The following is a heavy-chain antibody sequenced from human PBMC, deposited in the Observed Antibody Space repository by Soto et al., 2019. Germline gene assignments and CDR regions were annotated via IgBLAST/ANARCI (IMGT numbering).Heavy chain of an antibody. Sequence: EVQLVESVGDLVQPGGSLRLSCAASGFSFSGYWMSWVRQAPGKGPEWVASIKHDGSETYYVDSVKGRSTISRDNAKNSLYLQMNSLRAEDTAVYYCARAAYWGQGTLVTVSS. CDR2: IKHDGSET. CDR3: ARAAY. CDR1: GFSFSGYW. D-gene: IGHD6-25*01. J-gene: IGHJ4*02. V-gene: IGHV3-7*04.